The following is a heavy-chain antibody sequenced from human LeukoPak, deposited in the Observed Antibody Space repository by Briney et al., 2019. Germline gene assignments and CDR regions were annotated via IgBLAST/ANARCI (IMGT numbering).Heavy chain of an antibody. D-gene: IGHD2-21*01. Sequence: PSETLSLTCTVSGGSISSYYWNWIRQSPSRGLEWLGRTYYRSKWYNDYAVSVRGRITVNADTSKNQFSLLINSVTPEDTAVYYCARYSGLGVPDFWGQGTLVTVSS. V-gene: IGHV6-1*01. J-gene: IGHJ4*02. CDR2: TYYRSKWYN. CDR1: GGSISSYY. CDR3: ARYSGLGVPDF.